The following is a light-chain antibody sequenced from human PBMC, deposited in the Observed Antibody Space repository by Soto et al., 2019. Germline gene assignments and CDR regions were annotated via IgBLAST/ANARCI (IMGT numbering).Light chain of an antibody. J-gene: IGKJ1*01. Sequence: DIVMTQSPLSLPVTPGEPASISCRSSQSLLHSNGYNSLDWYLQKPRQSPQLRIYLGSNRASRGPDRVSGSGSGTDITLNISRVEASDVGLYYCMQSLQTPWTFGQGTKVEIK. V-gene: IGKV2-28*01. CDR1: QSLLHSNGYNS. CDR3: MQSLQTPWT. CDR2: LGS.